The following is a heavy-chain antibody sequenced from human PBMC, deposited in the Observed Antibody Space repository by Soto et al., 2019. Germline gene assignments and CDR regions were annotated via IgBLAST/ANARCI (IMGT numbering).Heavy chain of an antibody. CDR3: AHMGRYYGILTGYSWTIDY. Sequence: QITLKESGPTLVKPTQTLTLTCTFSGFSLSTSGVGVGWIRQPPGKALEWLALIYWDDDKRYSPTLKSRLTITKDTSKNQVVLTMTNMDPVDTATYYGAHMGRYYGILTGYSWTIDYWGQGTLVTVSS. CDR1: GFSLSTSGVG. D-gene: IGHD3-9*01. J-gene: IGHJ4*02. V-gene: IGHV2-5*02. CDR2: IYWDDDK.